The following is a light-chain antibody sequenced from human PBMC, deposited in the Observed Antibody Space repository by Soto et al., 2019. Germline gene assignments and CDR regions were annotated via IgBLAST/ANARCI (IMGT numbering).Light chain of an antibody. CDR1: QSVSSY. V-gene: IGKV3D-15*01. CDR2: DAS. J-gene: IGKJ1*01. CDR3: QQYNNWPPWT. Sequence: IVLTQSPGTLSLSPGERATLSCRSSQSVSSYYLAWYQQKPDQAPRLLIYDASYRATGIPARFSGSGSGTEFTLTISSLQSEDFAVYYCQQYNNWPPWTFGQGTKVDI.